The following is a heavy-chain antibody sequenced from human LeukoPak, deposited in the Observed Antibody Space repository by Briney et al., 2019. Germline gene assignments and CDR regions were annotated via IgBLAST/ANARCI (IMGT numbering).Heavy chain of an antibody. CDR3: ARDYGANSGDFDY. CDR2: ISSSSSYI. Sequence: SGGSLRLSCAASGFTFSSYSMNWVRQAPGKGLEWVSSISSSSSYIYYADSVKGRFTISRDNAKNSLYLQMNSLRAEDTAVYYCARDYGANSGDFDYWGQGTLVTVSS. CDR1: GFTFSSYS. J-gene: IGHJ4*02. D-gene: IGHD4-23*01. V-gene: IGHV3-21*01.